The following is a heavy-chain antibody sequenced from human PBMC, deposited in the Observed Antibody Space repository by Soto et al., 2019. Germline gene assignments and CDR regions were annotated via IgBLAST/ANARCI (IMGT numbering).Heavy chain of an antibody. Sequence: EASVKVSCKASGGTFSSYAISGVRQSPGQGLEWMGGIIPIFGTANYAQKFQGRVTITADESTSTAYMELSSLRSEDTAVYYCARESRYCSGGSCYFLPGIDYWGQGTLVTVSS. CDR3: ARESRYCSGGSCYFLPGIDY. CDR2: IIPIFGTA. CDR1: GGTFSSYA. D-gene: IGHD2-15*01. V-gene: IGHV1-69*13. J-gene: IGHJ4*02.